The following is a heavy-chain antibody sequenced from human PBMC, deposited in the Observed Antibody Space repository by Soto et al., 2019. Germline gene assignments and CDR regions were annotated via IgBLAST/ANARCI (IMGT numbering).Heavy chain of an antibody. CDR1: GGSISSYY. Sequence: SETLSLTCTVSGGSISSYYWSWIRQPPGKGLEWIGYIYYSGSTNYNPSLKSRVTISVDTSKNQFSLKLSSVTAADTAVYYCARDPRYSSSWYPWFDPWGQGTLVTVSS. J-gene: IGHJ5*02. V-gene: IGHV4-59*01. D-gene: IGHD6-13*01. CDR3: ARDPRYSSSWYPWFDP. CDR2: IYYSGST.